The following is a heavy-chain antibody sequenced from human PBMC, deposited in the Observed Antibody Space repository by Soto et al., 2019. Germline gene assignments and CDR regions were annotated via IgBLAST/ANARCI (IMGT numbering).Heavy chain of an antibody. D-gene: IGHD3-16*01. V-gene: IGHV3-11*01. J-gene: IGHJ4*02. CDR1: GFTLSDYY. Sequence: PGGSLRLSCEASGFTLSDYYISWIRQAPGKGLEWVSHISGSGNTIDYADSVKGRFTISRDNAKNSLYLQMNSLRDDDTAVFYCARGRYALDYWGQGTRVTVSS. CDR2: ISGSGNTI. CDR3: ARGRYALDY.